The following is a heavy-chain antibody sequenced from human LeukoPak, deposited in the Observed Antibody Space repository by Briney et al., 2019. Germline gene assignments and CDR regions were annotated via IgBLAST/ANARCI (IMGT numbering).Heavy chain of an antibody. CDR1: GYTFTSYD. Sequence: ASVKVSCKDSGYTFTSYDINWVRQATGQGLEWMGWMNPNSGNTGYAQKFQGRVTMTRNTSISTAYMELSSLRSEDTAVYYCARTYSSSWENFDYWGQGTLVTVSS. J-gene: IGHJ4*02. V-gene: IGHV1-8*01. CDR2: MNPNSGNT. CDR3: ARTYSSSWENFDY. D-gene: IGHD6-13*01.